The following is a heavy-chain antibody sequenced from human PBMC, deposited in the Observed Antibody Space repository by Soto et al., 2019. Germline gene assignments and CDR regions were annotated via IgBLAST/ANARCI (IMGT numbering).Heavy chain of an antibody. CDR2: IGYGGSNK. CDR3: AKNGVLGGTVNHYLDY. V-gene: IGHV3-33*06. Sequence: GGSLRLSCAASGFTFSSYAMHWVRQAPGKGLEWVAGIGYGGSNKYYADSVKGRFTISRDNSKNTLYLQINSLRAEDTAVYYCAKNGVLGGTVNHYLDYWGQGTLVTVSS. D-gene: IGHD4-4*01. J-gene: IGHJ4*02. CDR1: GFTFSSYA.